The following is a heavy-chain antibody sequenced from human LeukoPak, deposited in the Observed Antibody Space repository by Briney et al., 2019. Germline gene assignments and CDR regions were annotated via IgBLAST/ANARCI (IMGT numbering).Heavy chain of an antibody. J-gene: IGHJ4*02. Sequence: GGSLRLSCAASGFTFSSYAMSWVRQAPGKGLEWVSAISGSGGSTYYADSVKGRFTISRDNSKNTLYLQMNSLRAEDTAVYYCAKVDPYYYDSSGYYISDYWGQGTLVTVSS. D-gene: IGHD3-22*01. CDR2: ISGSGGST. CDR1: GFTFSSYA. CDR3: AKVDPYYYDSSGYYISDY. V-gene: IGHV3-23*01.